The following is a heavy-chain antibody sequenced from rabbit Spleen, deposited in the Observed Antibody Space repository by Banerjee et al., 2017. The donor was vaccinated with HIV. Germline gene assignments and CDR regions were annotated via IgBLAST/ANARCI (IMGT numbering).Heavy chain of an antibody. Sequence: QEQLVESGGGLVKPEGSLKLSCTASGFSFSNKAVMCWVRQAPGKGLEWIACINAVTGKAVYASWAKGRFTFSKTSSTTVTLQMTSLTAADTATYFCARVSSGSYGGSGRLTRLDLWGPGTLVTVS. D-gene: IGHD4-2*01. CDR1: GFSFSNKAV. J-gene: IGHJ3*01. V-gene: IGHV1S45*01. CDR2: INAVTGKA. CDR3: ARVSSGSYGGSGRLTRLDL.